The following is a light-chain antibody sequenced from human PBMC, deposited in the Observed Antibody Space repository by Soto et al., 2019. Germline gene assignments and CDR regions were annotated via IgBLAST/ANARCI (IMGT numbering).Light chain of an antibody. J-gene: IGLJ1*01. CDR3: CSYAGNSRT. CDR2: EAT. Sequence: QSALTQPASVSGSPGQSITISCTGSISDVGSYNLVSWYQHHPGKVPKVIIYEATKRPSGVSSRFSGSKSPNAASLTISGLQAEDEADYYGCSYAGNSRTFGSGTKVTV. CDR1: ISDVGSYNL. V-gene: IGLV2-23*01.